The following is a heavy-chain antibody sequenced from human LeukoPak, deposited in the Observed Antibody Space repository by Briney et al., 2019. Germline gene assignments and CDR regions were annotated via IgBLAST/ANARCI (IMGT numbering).Heavy chain of an antibody. CDR2: ISSSSYI. V-gene: IGHV3-21*01. J-gene: IGHJ4*02. Sequence: PGGSLRLSCAASGFTFSSYSMNWVRQAPGKGLEWVSSISSSSYIYYADSVKGRFTISRDNARNSLYLQMNSLRAEDTAVYYCASGGWFGELSTDYWGQGTLVTVSS. CDR3: ASGGWFGELSTDY. D-gene: IGHD3-10*01. CDR1: GFTFSSYS.